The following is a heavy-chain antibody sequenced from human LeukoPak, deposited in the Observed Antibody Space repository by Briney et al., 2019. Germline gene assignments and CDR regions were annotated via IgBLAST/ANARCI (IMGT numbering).Heavy chain of an antibody. CDR1: GYTLTDFS. J-gene: IGHJ4*02. Sequence: ASVKVSCNISGYTLTDFSMHWVRQAPGKGREWMGGFNREDDEAIYAPHFHGRVTVTEDTSTDTTSMELSSLRSEDTAVYYCATLDSYYDNSGRPLVPDWGQGTLVTVSS. CDR3: ATLDSYYDNSGRPLVPD. V-gene: IGHV1-24*01. CDR2: FNREDDEA. D-gene: IGHD3-22*01.